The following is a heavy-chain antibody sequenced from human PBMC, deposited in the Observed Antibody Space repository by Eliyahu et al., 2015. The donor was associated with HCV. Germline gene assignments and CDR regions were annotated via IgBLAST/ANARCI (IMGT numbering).Heavy chain of an antibody. D-gene: IGHD6-6*01. CDR3: ASQTSIAARRKCYYGMDV. Sequence: QVQPVQSGAEVKKPGASVKVSCKASGYTFTSYYMHWVRQAPGQGLEWMGIINPSGGSTSYAQKLQGRVTMTRDTSTSTVYMELSSLRSEDTAVYYCASQTSIAARRKCYYGMDVWGQGTTVTVSS. J-gene: IGHJ6*02. CDR1: GYTFTSYY. V-gene: IGHV1-46*04. CDR2: INPSGGST.